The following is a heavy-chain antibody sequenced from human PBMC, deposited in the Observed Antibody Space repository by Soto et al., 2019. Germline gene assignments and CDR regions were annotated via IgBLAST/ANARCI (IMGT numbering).Heavy chain of an antibody. CDR2: ISGRGDDT. J-gene: IGHJ4*02. D-gene: IGHD3-22*01. CDR3: VRAQPTYSSSYFDY. Sequence: EVQLLESGGDLVQPGGSLRLSCAASGFTFSSYAMSWVRQAPGKGLEWVSTISGRGDDTYYTDSVKGRFTISRDNSKNMLYVHMNSLRAEDMAVYYWVRAQPTYSSSYFDYWGQGTLVTVSS. V-gene: IGHV3-23*01. CDR1: GFTFSSYA.